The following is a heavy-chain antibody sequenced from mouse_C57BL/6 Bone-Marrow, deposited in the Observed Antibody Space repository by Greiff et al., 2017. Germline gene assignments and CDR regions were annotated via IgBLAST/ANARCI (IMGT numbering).Heavy chain of an antibody. CDR3: ARSPLFWDYYAMDY. D-gene: IGHD4-1*01. J-gene: IGHJ4*01. CDR1: GYTFTSYW. V-gene: IGHV1-72*01. Sequence: QVQLQQPGAELVKPGASVKLSCKASGYTFTSYWMHWVKQRPGRGLEWIGRIDPNSGGTKYNEKFKSKATLTVDKPSSTAYMQLSILTSADSAVYYCARSPLFWDYYAMDYWGQGTSVTVSS. CDR2: IDPNSGGT.